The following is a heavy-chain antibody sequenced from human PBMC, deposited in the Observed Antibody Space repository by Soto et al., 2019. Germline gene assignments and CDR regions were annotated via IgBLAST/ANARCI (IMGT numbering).Heavy chain of an antibody. CDR1: GFTFSSYG. V-gene: IGHV3-33*01. D-gene: IGHD4-4*01. CDR3: ARDRFSHYGVGGMDV. J-gene: IGHJ6*02. CDR2: IWYDGSNR. Sequence: QVQLVESGGGVVQTGTSLRLSCAASGFTFSSYGMHWVRQAPGKGLEWVAVIWYDGSNRYHGDSVKGRFTISRDNSKNTLYLQMNSLRAEDTAVYYCARDRFSHYGVGGMDVWGQGTTVTVSS.